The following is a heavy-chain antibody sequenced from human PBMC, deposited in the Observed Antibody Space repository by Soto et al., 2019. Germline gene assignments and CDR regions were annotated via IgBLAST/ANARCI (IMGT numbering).Heavy chain of an antibody. CDR3: ARLIPRSVSAQGSGMDV. J-gene: IGHJ6*02. CDR2: IYYSEST. CDR1: GGSISSGGYY. D-gene: IGHD3-16*01. Sequence: PSETLSLTCTVSGGSISSGGYYWSWIRQHPGKGLEWIGYIYYSESTNYNPSLKSRVTISVDTSKNQFSLKLSSVTAADTAVYYCARLIPRSVSAQGSGMDVWGQGTTVTVSS. V-gene: IGHV4-61*08.